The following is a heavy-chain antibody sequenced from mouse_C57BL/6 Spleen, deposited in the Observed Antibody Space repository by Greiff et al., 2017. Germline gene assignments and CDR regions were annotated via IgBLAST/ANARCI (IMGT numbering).Heavy chain of an antibody. CDR3: ARRDYNGSSFDY. D-gene: IGHD1-1*01. J-gene: IGHJ2*01. CDR2: FYPGGGSI. CDR1: GYTFTEYT. V-gene: IGHV1-62-2*01. Sequence: VQLQQSGAELVKPGASVKLSCKASGYTFTEYTIHWVKQRAGQGLEWIGWFYPGGGSIKYNEKFKDKATLTADKSSSTVYMELSSLTSEDYAVYFCARRDYNGSSFDYWNQGPTLTVSS.